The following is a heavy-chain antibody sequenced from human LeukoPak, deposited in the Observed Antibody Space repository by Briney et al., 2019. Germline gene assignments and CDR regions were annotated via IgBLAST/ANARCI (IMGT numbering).Heavy chain of an antibody. Sequence: GGSLRLSCAAAGFTFSDYSMQWVRQAPGKGLEWVSSIGRTSTWIYYADSVKGRFTISRDNAGNSLYLQTNSLRAEDTAVYYCARGRRGVSRNEAWYFDLWGRGTLVTVSS. CDR3: ARGRRGVSRNEAWYFDL. J-gene: IGHJ2*01. CDR2: IGRTSTWI. CDR1: GFTFSDYS. V-gene: IGHV3-21*01. D-gene: IGHD2-8*02.